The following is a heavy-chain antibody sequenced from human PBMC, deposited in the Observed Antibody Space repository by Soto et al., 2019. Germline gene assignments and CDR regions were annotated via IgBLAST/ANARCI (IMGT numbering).Heavy chain of an antibody. CDR1: GYSFTSYW. Sequence: PGASLKISCKGSGYSFTSYWISWVRQMPGKGLEWMGRIDPSDSYTNYSPSFQGHVTISADKSISTAYLQWSSLKAADTAMYYCARHDFWSGYYGPFDYWGQGTLVTV. CDR3: ARHDFWSGYYGPFDY. CDR2: IDPSDSYT. J-gene: IGHJ4*02. V-gene: IGHV5-10-1*01. D-gene: IGHD3-3*01.